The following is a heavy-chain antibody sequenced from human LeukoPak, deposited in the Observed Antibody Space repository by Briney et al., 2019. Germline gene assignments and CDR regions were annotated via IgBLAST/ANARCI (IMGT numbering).Heavy chain of an antibody. CDR1: GYTFTGYY. CDR3: ARDDGYSYGPFDY. D-gene: IGHD5-18*01. CDR2: INPNSGGT. V-gene: IGHV1-2*02. J-gene: IGHJ4*02. Sequence: GASVKVSCKASGYTFTGYYMHWVRQAPGQGLEWMGWINPNSGGTNYAQKFQGRVTMTRDTSISTAYMELSRLRSDDTAVYYCARDDGYSYGPFDYWGQGTLVTVSS.